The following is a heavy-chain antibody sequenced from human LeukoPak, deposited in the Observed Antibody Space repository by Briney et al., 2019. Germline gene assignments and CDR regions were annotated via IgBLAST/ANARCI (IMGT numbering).Heavy chain of an antibody. D-gene: IGHD2-2*01. Sequence: GGSLRLSCAASGFTFSSYSMNWVRQAPGKGLEWVSSISSSSSYIYYADSVKGRFTISRDNAKNSLYLQMNGLRAEDTAVYYCANLQGVVPDFNWFDPWGQGTLVTVSS. CDR2: ISSSSSYI. CDR1: GFTFSSYS. CDR3: ANLQGVVPDFNWFDP. J-gene: IGHJ5*02. V-gene: IGHV3-21*01.